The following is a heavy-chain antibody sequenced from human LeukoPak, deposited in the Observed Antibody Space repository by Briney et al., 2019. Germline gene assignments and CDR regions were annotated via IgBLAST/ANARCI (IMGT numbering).Heavy chain of an antibody. Sequence: ASVKVSCKASGYTFTTYWIQWVRQAHGQGLEWVALINPNDGSTTYAHKFQGRVTMTRDTSTSTVYMDLSRLTSEDTAVYYCARDMGGDGYNFWGQGTLVTVSS. CDR1: GYTFTTYW. CDR3: ARDMGGDGYNF. V-gene: IGHV1-46*01. D-gene: IGHD5-24*01. J-gene: IGHJ4*02. CDR2: INPNDGST.